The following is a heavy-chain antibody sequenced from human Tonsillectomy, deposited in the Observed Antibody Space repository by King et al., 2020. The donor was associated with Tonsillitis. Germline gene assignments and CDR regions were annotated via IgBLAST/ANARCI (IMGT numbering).Heavy chain of an antibody. Sequence: QLQLQESGPGLVKPSETLSLTCAVSGYSISSGYYWGWIRQPPGKGLEWIGRIYHTGSTYYNPSLKSRVTISVDTSKHQFSLKLSSVTATDTAVYYCARESAPYDRGYFQHWGQGTLVTVSS. CDR1: GYSISSGYY. J-gene: IGHJ1*01. D-gene: IGHD3-22*01. CDR3: ARESAPYDRGYFQH. V-gene: IGHV4-38-2*02. CDR2: IYHTGST.